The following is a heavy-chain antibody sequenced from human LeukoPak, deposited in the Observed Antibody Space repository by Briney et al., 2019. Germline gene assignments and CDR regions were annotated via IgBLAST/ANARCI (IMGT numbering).Heavy chain of an antibody. CDR3: ARDRGEPDYGSGSYYEYGY. V-gene: IGHV1-18*04. CDR1: GYTFTSYG. J-gene: IGHJ4*02. D-gene: IGHD3-10*01. Sequence: ASVKVSCKASGYTFTSYGISWVRQAPGQGLEWMGWISAYNGNTNYAQKLQGRVTMTTDTSTSTAYMELRSLRSDDTAVYYCARDRGEPDYGSGSYYEYGYWGQGTLVTVSS. CDR2: ISAYNGNT.